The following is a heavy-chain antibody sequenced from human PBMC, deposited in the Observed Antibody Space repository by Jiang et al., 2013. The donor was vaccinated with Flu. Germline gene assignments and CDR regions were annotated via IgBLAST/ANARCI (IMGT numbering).Heavy chain of an antibody. CDR2: IYATGDT. Sequence: LLKPSETLSLTCTVSGGSISSYFWNWIRQPPGKGLEWIGHIYATGDTNYNPSLKSRVTMSVDTSKKQFSLKLSSVTAADTAVYYCARGDRLSPDPDFYFDYWGQGSLATVSS. CDR3: ARGDRLSPDPDFYFDY. V-gene: IGHV4-4*09. J-gene: IGHJ4*02. D-gene: IGHD3-16*02. CDR1: GGSISSYF.